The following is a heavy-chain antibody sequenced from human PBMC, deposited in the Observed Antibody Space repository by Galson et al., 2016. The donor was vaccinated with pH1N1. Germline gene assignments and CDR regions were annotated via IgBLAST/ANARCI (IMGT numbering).Heavy chain of an antibody. V-gene: IGHV5-10-1*01. CDR1: AYSFTSYW. CDR3: ATGPSPDY. J-gene: IGHJ4*02. Sequence: QSGAEVKELGESLKISCKGSAYSFTSYWISWVRQMPGKGLEWMGRIYPRDSYTDYSPSFQGHVTISTDESISTAYLKWSTLKASDTAIYYCATGPSPDYWGQGSLV. CDR2: IYPRDSYT.